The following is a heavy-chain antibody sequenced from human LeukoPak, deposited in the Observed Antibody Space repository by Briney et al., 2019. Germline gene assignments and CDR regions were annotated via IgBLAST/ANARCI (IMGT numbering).Heavy chain of an antibody. V-gene: IGHV4-34*01. Sequence: SETLSLTCAVYGGPFSGYYWSWIRQPPGKGLEWIGEINHSGSTNYNPSLKSRVTISVDTSKNQFSLKLSSVTAADTAVYYCARISSMVRGVITKFDYWGQGTLVTVSS. CDR1: GGPFSGYY. CDR2: INHSGST. CDR3: ARISSMVRGVITKFDY. D-gene: IGHD3-10*01. J-gene: IGHJ4*02.